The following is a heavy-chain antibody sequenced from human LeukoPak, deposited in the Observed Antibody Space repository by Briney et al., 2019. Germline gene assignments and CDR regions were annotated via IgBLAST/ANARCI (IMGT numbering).Heavy chain of an antibody. Sequence: GGSLRLSCAASGFTFSGYTMNWVRQAPGKGLEWVSHISFSSTTVSYADTVKCRFTISRDNANNSLYLQMNSLRDEDTAVYYCARHKDYGFDYWGQGTLVTVSS. CDR1: GFTFSGYT. CDR2: ISFSSTTV. J-gene: IGHJ4*02. CDR3: ARHKDYGFDY. D-gene: IGHD4-17*01. V-gene: IGHV3-48*02.